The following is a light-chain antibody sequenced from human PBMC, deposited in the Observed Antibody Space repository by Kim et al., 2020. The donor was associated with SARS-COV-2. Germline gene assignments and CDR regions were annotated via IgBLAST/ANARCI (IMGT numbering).Light chain of an antibody. Sequence: SVSQGERATSSCRASQSVSSNLAWYQQKPGQAPRLLIYGASTRAAAFPARFSGSGSGTEFTLTINSLQSEDFAVYYCQQYNNWPYTFGQGTKLDI. CDR1: QSVSSN. V-gene: IGKV3-15*01. CDR3: QQYNNWPYT. J-gene: IGKJ2*01. CDR2: GAS.